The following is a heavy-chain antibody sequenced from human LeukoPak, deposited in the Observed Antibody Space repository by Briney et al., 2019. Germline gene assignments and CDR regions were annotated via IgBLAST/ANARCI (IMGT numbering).Heavy chain of an antibody. D-gene: IGHD6-19*01. CDR3: AKIVVAGTHYFDS. CDR1: GFIFSNYG. J-gene: IGHJ4*02. CDR2: ISTDGSQK. Sequence: GGSLRLSCAASGFIFSNYGMHWVRHAPGKGREGVAVISTDGSQKFYSDSVKGRFTVSRDNAKNTLSLQMSSLRPEDTAVYYCAKIVVAGTHYFDSWGQGTLVTVSP. V-gene: IGHV3-30*18.